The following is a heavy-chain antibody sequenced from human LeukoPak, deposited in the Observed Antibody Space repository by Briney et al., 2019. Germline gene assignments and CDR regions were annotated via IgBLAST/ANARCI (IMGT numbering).Heavy chain of an antibody. CDR3: ARGGIAVARPYYFDY. J-gene: IGHJ4*02. Sequence: ASVKVSRKASGYTFTSYYMHWVRQAPGQGLEWMGIINPSGGSTSYAQKFQGRVTMTRDMSTSTVYMELSSLRSEDTAVYYCARGGIAVARPYYFDYWGQGTLVTVSS. CDR2: INPSGGST. D-gene: IGHD6-19*01. CDR1: GYTFTSYY. V-gene: IGHV1-46*01.